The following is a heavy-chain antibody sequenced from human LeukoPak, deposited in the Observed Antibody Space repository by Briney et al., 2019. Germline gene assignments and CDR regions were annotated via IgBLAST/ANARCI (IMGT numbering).Heavy chain of an antibody. Sequence: PGGSLRLSCAASGFTFSDYGMHWVRQAPGKGLEWVTFIRYDASFTYYADSVKGRFTISRDNSKNTLYLQMNSLRAEDTAVYYCARDLDAIAASPDYWGQGTLVTVSS. CDR2: IRYDASFT. J-gene: IGHJ4*02. D-gene: IGHD6-13*01. V-gene: IGHV3-30*02. CDR1: GFTFSDYG. CDR3: ARDLDAIAASPDY.